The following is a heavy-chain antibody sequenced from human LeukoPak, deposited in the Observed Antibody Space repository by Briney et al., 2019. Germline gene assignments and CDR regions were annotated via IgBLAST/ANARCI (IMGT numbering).Heavy chain of an antibody. D-gene: IGHD4-17*01. J-gene: IGHJ4*02. CDR3: ARDDYGDYPFDY. Sequence: PGGSLRLSCAASGLTLSSYSMNWVRQAPGKGLEWVSSISSSSSYIYYADAVKGRFTISRDNAKNSLYLQMNSLRAEDTAVYYCARDDYGDYPFDYWGQGTLVTVSS. CDR2: ISSSSSYI. CDR1: GLTLSSYS. V-gene: IGHV3-21*01.